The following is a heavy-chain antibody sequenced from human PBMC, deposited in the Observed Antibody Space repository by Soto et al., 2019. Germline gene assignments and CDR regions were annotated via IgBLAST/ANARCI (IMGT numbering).Heavy chain of an antibody. CDR2: IYYSGST. J-gene: IGHJ4*02. CDR3: ASQSLDSSSWYFDY. V-gene: IGHV4-39*01. Sequence: PSETLSLTCTVSGGSISSSSYYWGWIRQPPGKGLEWIGSIYYSGSTYYNPSLKSRVTISVDTSKNQFSLKLSSVTAADTAVYYCASQSLDSSSWYFDYWGQGTLVTVSS. D-gene: IGHD6-13*01. CDR1: GGSISSSSYY.